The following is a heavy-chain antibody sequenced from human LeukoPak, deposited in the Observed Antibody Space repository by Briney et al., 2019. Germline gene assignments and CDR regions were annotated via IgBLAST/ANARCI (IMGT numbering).Heavy chain of an antibody. CDR3: ARDGFPYYYDSSGYSLDY. Sequence: ASVKVSCKASGYTFTSYHMHWVRQAPGQGLEWMGIINPSGGSTSYAQKFQGRVTMTRDTSTSTVYMELSSLRSEDTAVYYCARDGFPYYYDSSGYSLDYWGQGTLVTVSS. D-gene: IGHD3-22*01. CDR1: GYTFTSYH. J-gene: IGHJ4*02. V-gene: IGHV1-46*01. CDR2: INPSGGST.